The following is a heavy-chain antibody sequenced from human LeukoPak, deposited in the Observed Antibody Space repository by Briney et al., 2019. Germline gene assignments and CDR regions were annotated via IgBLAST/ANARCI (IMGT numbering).Heavy chain of an antibody. D-gene: IGHD6-19*01. CDR2: INHSGST. CDR3: ARGSYSSGWYVGY. V-gene: IGHV4-34*01. J-gene: IGHJ4*02. CDR1: GGSFSGYY. Sequence: PSETLSLTCAVYGGSFSGYYWSWIRQPPGKGLEWIGEINHSGSTNYNPSLKSRVTISVDTSKNQFSLKLSSVTAADTAMYYCARGSYSSGWYVGYWGQGTLVTVSS.